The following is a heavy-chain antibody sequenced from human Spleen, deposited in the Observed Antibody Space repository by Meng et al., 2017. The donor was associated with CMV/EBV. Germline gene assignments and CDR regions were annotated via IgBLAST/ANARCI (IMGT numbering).Heavy chain of an antibody. CDR1: TGYIKSFY. CDR2: VYYNGRT. CDR3: ARDGILGSGWSTGE. D-gene: IGHD6-19*01. V-gene: IGHV4-59*12. J-gene: IGHJ4*02. Sequence: SETLSLTCTVSTGYIKSFYGSWIRQSPGKGLEWIGSVYYNGRTDYNPSLRSRVAISVDTSKNQFSLRLSSVTAADTAVYYCARDGILGSGWSTGEWGQGTLVTVSS.